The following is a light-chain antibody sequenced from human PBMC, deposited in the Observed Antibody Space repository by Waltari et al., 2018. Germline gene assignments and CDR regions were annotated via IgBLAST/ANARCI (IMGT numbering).Light chain of an antibody. CDR2: DVS. CDR3: SSYTSIIPPFL. V-gene: IGLV2-14*01. J-gene: IGLJ1*01. Sequence: QSALTQPASVSGSPGQSITISGTRSSTVLGGYSFVSWYQQHPGKAPNLMIYDVSQRPSGVSDRFSGSKSGNTASLTISGLQPEDEADYYCSSYTSIIPPFLFGTGTKVTVL. CDR1: STVLGGYSF.